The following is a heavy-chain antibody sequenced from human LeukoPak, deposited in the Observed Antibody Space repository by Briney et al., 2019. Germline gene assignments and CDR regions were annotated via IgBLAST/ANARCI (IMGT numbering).Heavy chain of an antibody. V-gene: IGHV3-33*01. CDR3: ARDLGPPEISGVPDY. CDR1: GFTFSSYG. D-gene: IGHD3-10*01. J-gene: IGHJ4*02. CDR2: IWYDRSNK. Sequence: GRSLRLSCAASGFTFSSYGMHWVRQAPGKGLEWVAVIWYDRSNKYYADSVKGRFTISRDNSKNTLYLQMNSLRAEDTAVYYCARDLGPPEISGVPDYWGQGTLVTVSS.